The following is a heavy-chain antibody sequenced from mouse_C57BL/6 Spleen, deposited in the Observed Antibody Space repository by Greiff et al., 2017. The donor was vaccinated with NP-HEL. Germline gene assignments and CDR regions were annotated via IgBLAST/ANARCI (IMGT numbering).Heavy chain of an antibody. CDR2: IRNKANNHAT. CDR3: TRLPTGTAWFAY. CDR1: GFTFSDAW. Sequence: DVQLVESGGGLVQPGGSMKLSCAASGFTFSDAWMDWVRQSPEKGLEWVAEIRNKANNHATYYAESVKGRFTISRDDSKSSVYLQMNSLRAEDTGIYYCTRLPTGTAWFAYWGQGTLVTVSA. J-gene: IGHJ3*01. V-gene: IGHV6-6*01. D-gene: IGHD4-1*01.